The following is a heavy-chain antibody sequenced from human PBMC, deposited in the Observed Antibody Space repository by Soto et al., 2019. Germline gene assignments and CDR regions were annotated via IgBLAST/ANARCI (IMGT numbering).Heavy chain of an antibody. V-gene: IGHV3-53*02. Sequence: EVQLVETGGGLIQPGGSLRLSCAASGFTVSSNYMSWVRQAPGKGLEWVSVIYSGGSTYYADSVKGRFTISRDNSKNTLYLQMISLRADDTAVDYCACQQLCAPEDYYGMDVCGQGTTVTVSS. CDR3: ACQQLCAPEDYYGMDV. J-gene: IGHJ6*02. CDR2: IYSGGST. D-gene: IGHD5-18*01. CDR1: GFTVSSNY.